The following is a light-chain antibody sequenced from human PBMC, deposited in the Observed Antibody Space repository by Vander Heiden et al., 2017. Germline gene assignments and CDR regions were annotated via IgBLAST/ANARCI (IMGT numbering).Light chain of an antibody. J-gene: IGLJ2*01. CDR1: SSSIGTNT. CDR3: ATWDDSLDGPV. V-gene: IGLV1-44*01. CDR2: SNN. Sequence: QSVLTQPLSPSGTPGQRVTISCSRGSSSIGTNTAHWYRQLPGTAPKLLIYSNNQRPSAVPDRFSGSKSGTSASLAISGLQSEDEADYYCATWDDSLDGPVFGGGTKLTVL.